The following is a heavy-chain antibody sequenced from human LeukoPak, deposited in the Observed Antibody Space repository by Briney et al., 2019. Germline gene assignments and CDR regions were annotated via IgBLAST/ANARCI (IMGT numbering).Heavy chain of an antibody. CDR2: INNDGSNT. Sequence: GGSLRLSCAVSGFIFSNHWMHWVRQAPGEGLVWVSRINNDGSNTRYADPVKGRFTISRDNAKNTLYLHMDSLRAEDTAVYYCARDDSAWGAAYFDYWGQGTLVTVSS. D-gene: IGHD3-22*01. CDR1: GFIFSNHW. V-gene: IGHV3-74*01. J-gene: IGHJ4*02. CDR3: ARDDSAWGAAYFDY.